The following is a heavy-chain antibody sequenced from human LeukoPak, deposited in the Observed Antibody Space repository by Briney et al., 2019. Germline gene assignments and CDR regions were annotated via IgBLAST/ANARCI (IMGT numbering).Heavy chain of an antibody. CDR2: IWYDGSNK. V-gene: IGHV3-30*19. Sequence: QAGGSLRLSCAASGFTFSSYGMHWVRRTPGKGLEWVAVIWYDGSNKYYADSAKGRFTISRDNSKNTLYLQMNSLTVEDTAVYYCAREVSYMAARYDHWGQGTLVTVSS. CDR1: GFTFSSYG. CDR3: AREVSYMAARYDH. J-gene: IGHJ4*02. D-gene: IGHD6-6*01.